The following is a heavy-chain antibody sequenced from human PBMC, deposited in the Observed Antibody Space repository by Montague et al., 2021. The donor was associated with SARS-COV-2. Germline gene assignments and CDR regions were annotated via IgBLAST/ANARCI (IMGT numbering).Heavy chain of an antibody. CDR2: IYHSGST. V-gene: IGHV4-38-2*02. CDR1: GYSISSGYY. D-gene: IGHD2-2*01. J-gene: IGHJ4*02. Sequence: SETLSLTCTVSGYSISSGYYWGWIRRPPGKGLEWIGSIYHSGSTXXNPSLKSRVTISVDTSKNQFSLKLSSVTAADTAVYYCARSQDCSTTSCHFDYWGQGTLVTVSS. CDR3: ARSQDCSTTSCHFDY.